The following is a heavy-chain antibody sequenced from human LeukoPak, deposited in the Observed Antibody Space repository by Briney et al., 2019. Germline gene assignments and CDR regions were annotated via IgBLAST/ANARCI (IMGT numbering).Heavy chain of an antibody. J-gene: IGHJ4*02. CDR3: AKDFRYSSSCDY. CDR2: IRYDGSNK. D-gene: IGHD6-6*01. CDR1: GFTFSSYG. V-gene: IGHV3-30*02. Sequence: GGSLRLSCAASGFTFSSYGMHWVRQAPGKGLEWVAFIRYDGSNKYYADSVKGRFTISRDNSKNTLYLQMNSLRAEDTAVYYCAKDFRYSSSCDYWGQGTLVTVSS.